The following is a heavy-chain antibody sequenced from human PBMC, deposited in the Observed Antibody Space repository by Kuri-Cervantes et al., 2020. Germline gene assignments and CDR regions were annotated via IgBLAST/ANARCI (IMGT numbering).Heavy chain of an antibody. V-gene: IGHV4-30-4*08. D-gene: IGHD2-2*01. J-gene: IGHJ4*02. Sequence: SETLSLTCTVSGGSISSSSFYWGWIRQPPGKGLEWIGYIYYSGSTYYNPSLKSRVTISVDTSKNQFSLKLSPVTAADTAVYYCARVPSTRPDYFDYWGQGTLVTVSS. CDR2: IYYSGST. CDR3: ARVPSTRPDYFDY. CDR1: GGSISSSSFY.